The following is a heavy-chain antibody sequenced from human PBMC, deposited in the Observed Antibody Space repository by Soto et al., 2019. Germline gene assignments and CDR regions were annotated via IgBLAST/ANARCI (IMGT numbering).Heavy chain of an antibody. D-gene: IGHD3-10*01. J-gene: IGHJ6*03. CDR1: GETFCVYA. CDR3: AKGPHSASGYYYMDV. CDR2: TSWDGNNK. V-gene: IGHV3-30*12. Sequence: KLSCVASGETFCVYAMDWFLQPPGKGLEWVAVTSWDGNNKYYGDSVKGRFTISRDNSKNTLYLQMNSLTAGDTAVYCCAKGPHSASGYYYMDVWGKGTTVTVSS.